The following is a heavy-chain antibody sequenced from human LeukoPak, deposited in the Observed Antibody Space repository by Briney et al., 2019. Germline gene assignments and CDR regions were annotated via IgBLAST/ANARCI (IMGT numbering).Heavy chain of an antibody. V-gene: IGHV3-23*01. Sequence: WGSLRLSCAASGFTFSSYAMSWVRQAPGKGLEWVSVIGGSGGSTYYADSVKGRFTISRDNSKNTLYLQMSSLRAEDTAVYYCAKKKRELRGFDYWGQGTLVTVSS. CDR2: IGGSGGST. D-gene: IGHD1-7*01. J-gene: IGHJ4*02. CDR3: AKKKRELRGFDY. CDR1: GFTFSSYA.